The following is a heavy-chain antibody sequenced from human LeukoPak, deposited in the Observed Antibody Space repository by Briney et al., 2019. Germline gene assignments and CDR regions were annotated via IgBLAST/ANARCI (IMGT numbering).Heavy chain of an antibody. Sequence: PGGSLRLSCAASGFTFSSYAIHWVRQAPGKGLEWVAGVSYDGTDKYYADSVKGRFSISRDNSKNTLFQQMNSLKPEDTAVFYCARVGHILGAKLDYWGQGTLVTVSS. CDR1: GFTFSSYA. V-gene: IGHV3-30*04. CDR3: ARVGHILGAKLDY. J-gene: IGHJ4*02. D-gene: IGHD1-26*01. CDR2: VSYDGTDK.